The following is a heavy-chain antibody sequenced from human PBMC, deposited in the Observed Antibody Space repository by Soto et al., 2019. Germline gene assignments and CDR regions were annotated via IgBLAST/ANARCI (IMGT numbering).Heavy chain of an antibody. CDR3: ARSIVGAASGDYYYYYGMDV. CDR2: IKQDGSEK. Sequence: GGSLRLSCAASGFTFSSYWMSWVRQAPGKGLEWVANIKQDGSEKYYVDSVKGRFTISRDNAKNSLYLQMNSLRAEDTAVYYCARSIVGAASGDYYYYYGMDVWGQGTTVTVSS. D-gene: IGHD1-26*01. V-gene: IGHV3-7*03. J-gene: IGHJ6*02. CDR1: GFTFSSYW.